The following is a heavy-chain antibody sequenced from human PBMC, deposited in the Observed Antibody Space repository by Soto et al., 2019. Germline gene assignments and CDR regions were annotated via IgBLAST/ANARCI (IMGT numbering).Heavy chain of an antibody. Sequence: GGSLTLACSASGLSLSSYAMSWVRQAPGTGLEWVSAISGSGGSTHYVDSVKGRLTISRDNSKNTLYLQMNSLRAEDTAVYYCAKDHRWAVAGISYYFDYWGQGTLVTVAS. J-gene: IGHJ4*02. D-gene: IGHD6-19*01. CDR2: ISGSGGST. CDR1: GLSLSSYA. V-gene: IGHV3-23*01. CDR3: AKDHRWAVAGISYYFDY.